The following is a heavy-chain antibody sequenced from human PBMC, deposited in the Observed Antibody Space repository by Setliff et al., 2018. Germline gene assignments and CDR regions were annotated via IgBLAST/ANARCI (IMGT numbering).Heavy chain of an antibody. J-gene: IGHJ4*02. D-gene: IGHD3-16*01. CDR3: ARLPNYVWGSPVDY. CDR1: GASTTTYY. CDR2: IFSGGST. Sequence: SETLSLTCAVSGASTTTYYWSWIRQPPGKGLEWIGYIFSGGSTKFNPPLKSRVTISVDTSKNQVSLRLVSVTAADTAVYYCARLPNYVWGSPVDYWGQGTLVTVSS. V-gene: IGHV4-59*08.